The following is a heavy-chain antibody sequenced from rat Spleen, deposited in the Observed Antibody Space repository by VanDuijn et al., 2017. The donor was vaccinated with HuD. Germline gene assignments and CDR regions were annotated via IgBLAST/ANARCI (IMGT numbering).Heavy chain of an antibody. Sequence: EVQLVESDGGLVQPGRSLKLSCAASGFTFSNYGMHWIRQAPTKGLEWVATISYGDSSGHSSTYYRDSVKGRFTISRDNAKSTLYLQMNSLRSEDTATYYCARHVVWVMDAWGQGASVTVSS. CDR1: GFTFSNYG. D-gene: IGHD1-1*01. CDR2: ISYGDSSGHSST. V-gene: IGHV5-29*01. J-gene: IGHJ4*01. CDR3: ARHVVWVMDA.